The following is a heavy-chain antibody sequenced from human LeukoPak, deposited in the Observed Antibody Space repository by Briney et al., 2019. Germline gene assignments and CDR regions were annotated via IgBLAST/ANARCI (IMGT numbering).Heavy chain of an antibody. Sequence: GGSLRLSCAASGFTFDDYAMHWVRQAPGKDLEWVSGISWNSGSIGYADSVKGRFTISRDNAKNSLYLQMNSLRAEDTALYYCAKDIQDSSSWYYFDYWGQGTLVTVSS. V-gene: IGHV3-9*01. CDR3: AKDIQDSSSWYYFDY. J-gene: IGHJ4*02. D-gene: IGHD6-13*01. CDR2: ISWNSGSI. CDR1: GFTFDDYA.